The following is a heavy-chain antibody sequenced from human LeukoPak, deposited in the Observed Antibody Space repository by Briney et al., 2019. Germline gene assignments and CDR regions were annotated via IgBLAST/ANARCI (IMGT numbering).Heavy chain of an antibody. D-gene: IGHD6-13*01. CDR2: ISYDGSNK. Sequence: PGGSLRLSCAASGFTFSSYWMHWVRQAPGKGLEWVAVISYDGSNKYYADSVKGRFTISRDNSKNTLYLQMNSLRAEDTAVYYCASSWAYFDSWGQGTLVTVSS. CDR3: ASSWAYFDS. CDR1: GFTFSSYW. V-gene: IGHV3-30*03. J-gene: IGHJ4*02.